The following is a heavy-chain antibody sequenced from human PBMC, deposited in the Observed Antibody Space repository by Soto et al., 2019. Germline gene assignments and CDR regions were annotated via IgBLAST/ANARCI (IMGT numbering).Heavy chain of an antibody. CDR2: ISWNSNTI. V-gene: IGHV3-9*01. CDR3: AKDSPYSSRWQRAFDI. CDR1: GFVFNDYA. Sequence: DVQLVESGGGLVQPGRSLRLSCVGSGFVFNDYAMHWVRQAPGKGLEWVTGISWNSNTINYADSVKGRFTISRDNAKNSLYLQMNSLSAEDTALYYCAKDSPYSSRWQRAFDIWGQGTRVTVSS. D-gene: IGHD6-13*01. J-gene: IGHJ3*02.